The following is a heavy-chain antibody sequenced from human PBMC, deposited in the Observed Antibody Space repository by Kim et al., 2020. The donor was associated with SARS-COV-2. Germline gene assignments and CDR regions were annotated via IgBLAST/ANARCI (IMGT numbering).Heavy chain of an antibody. Sequence: SETLSLTCAVYGGSFSGYYWSWIRQPPGKGLEWIGEINHSGSTNYNPSLKSRVTISVDTSKNQFSLKLSSVTAADTAVYYCARTGYSSSWDGVKGDFDYWGQGTLVTVSS. CDR3: ARTGYSSSWDGVKGDFDY. J-gene: IGHJ4*02. CDR1: GGSFSGYY. V-gene: IGHV4-34*01. CDR2: INHSGST. D-gene: IGHD6-13*01.